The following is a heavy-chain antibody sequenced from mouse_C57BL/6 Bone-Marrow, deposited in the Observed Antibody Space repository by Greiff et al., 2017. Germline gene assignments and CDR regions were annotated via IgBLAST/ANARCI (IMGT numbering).Heavy chain of an antibody. Sequence: VMLVESGPGLVAPSQSLSITCTVSGFSLTSYAISWVRQPPGKGLEWLGVIWTGGGTNYNSALKSRLSISKDNSKSQVFLKMNSLQTDDTARYYCARTYGSSFYYYAMDYWGQGTSVTVSS. V-gene: IGHV2-9-1*01. D-gene: IGHD1-1*01. CDR3: ARTYGSSFYYYAMDY. CDR2: IWTGGGT. CDR1: GFSLTSYA. J-gene: IGHJ4*01.